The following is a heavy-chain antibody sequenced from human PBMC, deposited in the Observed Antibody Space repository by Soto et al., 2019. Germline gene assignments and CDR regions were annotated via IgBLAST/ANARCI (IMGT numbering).Heavy chain of an antibody. Sequence: PSETLSLTCTVSGGSISSGGYYWSWIRQHPGKGLEWIGYIYYSGSTYYNPSLKSRVTISVDTSKNQFSLKLSSVTAADTAVYYCARVRQCVGYGCYAFDVWGKGTTVTVSS. D-gene: IGHD2-15*01. J-gene: IGHJ3*01. CDR3: ARVRQCVGYGCYAFDV. CDR1: GGSISSGGYY. V-gene: IGHV4-31*03. CDR2: IYYSGST.